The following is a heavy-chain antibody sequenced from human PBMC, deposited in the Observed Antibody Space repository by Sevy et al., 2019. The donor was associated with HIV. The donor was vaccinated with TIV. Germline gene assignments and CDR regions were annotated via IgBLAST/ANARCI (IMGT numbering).Heavy chain of an antibody. Sequence: GGSLRLSCAASGFTFSSYAMNWVRQAPGKGLEWVSGISGSGGSGDKTNYADSLKGRCTISRDDSKNSLYLQLNSLRAEETAIYYCARKYDSSGYFDYWGQGTLVTVSS. CDR1: GFTFSSYA. D-gene: IGHD3-22*01. CDR3: ARKYDSSGYFDY. J-gene: IGHJ4*02. CDR2: ISGSGGSGDKT. V-gene: IGHV3-23*01.